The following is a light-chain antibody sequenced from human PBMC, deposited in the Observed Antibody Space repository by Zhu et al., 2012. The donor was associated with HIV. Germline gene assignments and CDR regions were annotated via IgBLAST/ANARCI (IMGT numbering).Light chain of an antibody. V-gene: IGKV3-20*01. CDR1: QSVSSSY. J-gene: IGKJ3*01. Sequence: EIVLTQSPGTLSLSPGERATLSCRASQSVSSSYLAWYQQKPGQAPRLLIYGASSRATGIPDRFSGSGSGTDFSFTISRLEPEDFAVYYCHQYGRPPFTFGPGTKVDIK. CDR2: GAS. CDR3: HQYGRPPFT.